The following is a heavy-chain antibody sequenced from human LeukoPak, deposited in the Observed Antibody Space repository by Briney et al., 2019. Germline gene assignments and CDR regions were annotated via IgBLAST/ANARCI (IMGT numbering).Heavy chain of an antibody. J-gene: IGHJ4*02. CDR2: ISGSGGST. V-gene: IGHV3-23*01. CDR1: GFTFSSYA. Sequence: PGGSLRLSCAASGFTFSSYAMSWVRQAPGKGLEWVSAISGSGGSTYYADSVKGRFTISRDNSKNTLYLQMNSLRAEDTAVYYCAKERPNSSGWDSSFDYWGQGTLVTVSS. D-gene: IGHD6-19*01. CDR3: AKERPNSSGWDSSFDY.